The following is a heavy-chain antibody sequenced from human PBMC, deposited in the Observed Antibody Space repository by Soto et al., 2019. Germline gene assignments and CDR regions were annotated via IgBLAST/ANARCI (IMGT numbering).Heavy chain of an antibody. CDR2: IIPIFGTA. Sequence: VSLVNVSCKPSGDTLSNYAISWVLKAPGQGLEWMGGIIPIFGTANYAQKFQGRVSITADESTSTAYMELSSLRSEDTAVYYCTRRIRGYSYGFFRGSGRTDHSLTLSWGQGTLVTVSS. V-gene: IGHV1-69*13. D-gene: IGHD5-18*01. CDR3: TRRIRGYSYGFFRGSGRTDHSLTLS. J-gene: IGHJ5*02. CDR1: GDTLSNYA.